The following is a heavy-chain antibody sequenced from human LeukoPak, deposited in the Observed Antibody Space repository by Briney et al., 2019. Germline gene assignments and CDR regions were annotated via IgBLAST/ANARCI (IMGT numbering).Heavy chain of an antibody. CDR2: ISSSSSYI. Sequence: GGSLRLSCAASGFTFSSYSMNWVRQAPGKGLEWVSSISSSSSYIYYADSVKGRFTISRDNAKNSLYLQMNSLRAEDTAVYYCATYGYGSQGFDYWGQGTLVTVSS. J-gene: IGHJ4*02. CDR3: ATYGYGSQGFDY. CDR1: GFTFSSYS. D-gene: IGHD5-18*01. V-gene: IGHV3-21*01.